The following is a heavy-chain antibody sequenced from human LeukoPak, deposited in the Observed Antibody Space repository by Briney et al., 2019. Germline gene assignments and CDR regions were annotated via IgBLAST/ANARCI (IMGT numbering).Heavy chain of an antibody. CDR2: INHSGST. Sequence: PSETLSLTCAVYGGSFSGYYWSWIRQPPGKGLEWMGEINHSGSTNYNPSLKSRVTISVDTSKNQFSLKLSSVTAADTAVYYCARVNISSSPYYFDYWGQGTLVTVSS. D-gene: IGHD6-6*01. J-gene: IGHJ4*02. V-gene: IGHV4-34*01. CDR3: ARVNISSSPYYFDY. CDR1: GGSFSGYY.